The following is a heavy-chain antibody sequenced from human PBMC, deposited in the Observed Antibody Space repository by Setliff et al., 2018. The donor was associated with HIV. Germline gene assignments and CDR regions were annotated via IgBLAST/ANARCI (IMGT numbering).Heavy chain of an antibody. D-gene: IGHD6-25*01. V-gene: IGHV4-59*08. Sequence: PSETLSLTCTVSGDSIRGYYWSWIRQPPGKGLEWIGYIYYSGSTNYNPSLRSRVTISVDTSKNLFSLKLSSVTAADTAVYYCARGYGAAGGGYWGQGTLVTVSS. CDR3: ARGYGAAGGGY. CDR2: IYYSGST. CDR1: GDSIRGYY. J-gene: IGHJ4*02.